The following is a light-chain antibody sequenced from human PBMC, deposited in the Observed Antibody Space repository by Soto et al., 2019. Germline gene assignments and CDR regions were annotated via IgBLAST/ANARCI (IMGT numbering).Light chain of an antibody. CDR3: QQYGSPIT. CDR1: QRVSSRH. Sequence: EIVLTLSPGTLSLSPGERATLSCRASQRVSSRHLAWYQQKPGQAPRLLIYGASSRATGIPDRFSGSGSGTDFTLTISRLEHEDLAVYYCQQYGSPITFGQGTRLEIK. V-gene: IGKV3-20*01. J-gene: IGKJ5*01. CDR2: GAS.